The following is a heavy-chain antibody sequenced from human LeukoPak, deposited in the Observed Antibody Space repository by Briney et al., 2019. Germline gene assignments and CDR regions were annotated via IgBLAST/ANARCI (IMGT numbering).Heavy chain of an antibody. CDR2: IYYSGST. CDR1: GGSISSYY. Sequence: SETLSLTCTVSGGSISSYYWSWIRQPPGKGLEWIGYIYYSGSTNYNPSLKSRVTISVDTSKNQFSLKLSSVTAADTAVYYCARVPTNYGDYISFFDYWGQGTLVTVPS. V-gene: IGHV4-59*01. D-gene: IGHD4-17*01. J-gene: IGHJ4*02. CDR3: ARVPTNYGDYISFFDY.